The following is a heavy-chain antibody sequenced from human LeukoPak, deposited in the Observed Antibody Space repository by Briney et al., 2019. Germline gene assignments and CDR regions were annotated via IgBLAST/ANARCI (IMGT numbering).Heavy chain of an antibody. V-gene: IGHV4-34*01. CDR1: GGSFSGYY. J-gene: IGHJ4*02. Sequence: SETLSLTCAVYGGSFSGYYWSWIRQPPGKGLEWIGEINHSGSTNYNPSLKSRVTISVDTSKNQFSLKLSSVSAADTAVYYCARVQWELEWGQGTLVTVSS. CDR2: INHSGST. CDR3: ARVQWELE. D-gene: IGHD1-26*01.